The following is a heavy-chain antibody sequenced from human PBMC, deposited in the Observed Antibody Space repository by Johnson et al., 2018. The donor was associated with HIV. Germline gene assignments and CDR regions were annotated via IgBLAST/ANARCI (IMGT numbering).Heavy chain of an antibody. CDR3: ANGRSSWSGDAAFDI. J-gene: IGHJ3*02. Sequence: VQLVESGGGVPQPGRSLRLACVTSRFSIRNYAMHWVRQAPCKGLEWVAVISNDGSFQYYTDSVKGRFTISRDNSKNTVFLQMNSLRSDDTAVYFCANGRSSWSGDAAFDIWGQGTMVTVSS. CDR2: ISNDGSFQ. V-gene: IGHV3-30*04. D-gene: IGHD6-13*01. CDR1: RFSIRNYA.